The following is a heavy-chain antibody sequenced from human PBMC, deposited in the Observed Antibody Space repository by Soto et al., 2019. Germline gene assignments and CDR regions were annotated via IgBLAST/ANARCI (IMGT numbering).Heavy chain of an antibody. V-gene: IGHV1-8*01. J-gene: IGHJ3*02. CDR2: MNPNSGNT. Sequence: ASVKVSCKASGYTFTSYDINWVRQATGQGLEWMGWMNPNSGNTGYAQKFQDRVTITRDRSMSTAYMELSSLRSEDTAMYYCASPYYDILTALPHDAFDIWGQGTMVTVSS. D-gene: IGHD3-9*01. CDR3: ASPYYDILTALPHDAFDI. CDR1: GYTFTSYD.